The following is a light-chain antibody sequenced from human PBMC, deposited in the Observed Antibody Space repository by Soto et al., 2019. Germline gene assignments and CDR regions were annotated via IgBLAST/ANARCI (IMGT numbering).Light chain of an antibody. V-gene: IGLV4-69*01. Sequence: QPVLTQSPSASASLGASVKLTCTLSSGHSSYTIAWHQQQPEKGPRYLMDVNSDGSHFKGDGIPDRFSGSSSGAERYLTISGLQSEDEADYYCQTWGTGIQVFGGGTQLTVL. J-gene: IGLJ2*01. CDR1: SGHSSYT. CDR2: VNSDGSH. CDR3: QTWGTGIQV.